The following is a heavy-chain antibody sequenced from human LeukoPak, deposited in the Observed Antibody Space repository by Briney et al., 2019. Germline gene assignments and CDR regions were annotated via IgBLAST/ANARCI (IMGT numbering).Heavy chain of an antibody. CDR1: GFSVSDYA. CDR3: AKDGRRFTSPACHGALFVS. V-gene: IGHV3-23*01. D-gene: IGHD3-16*02. Sequence: GGSLRLSCAASGFSVSDYAMTWVRQAPGKGLEWVSYITGLAGWTYYADSIKGRFTISRDISNNTLHLQMNAVGAEDTAVYFWAKDGRRFTSPACHGALFVSGGRGAVPTVPS. CDR2: ITGLAGWT. J-gene: IGHJ4*02.